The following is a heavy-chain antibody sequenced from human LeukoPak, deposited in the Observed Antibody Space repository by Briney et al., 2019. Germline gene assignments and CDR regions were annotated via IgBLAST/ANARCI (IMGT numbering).Heavy chain of an antibody. Sequence: GGSLRLSCAASGFPFNDYYMSWIRQAPGKGLEWVSYISSRGDSIYYAQSVKGRFTISRDNAKNSLYLQMNSLRGEDTAIYYCARDVAETAAAGTNYFDFGGQGTLVTVSS. J-gene: IGHJ4*02. D-gene: IGHD6-13*01. CDR3: ARDVAETAAAGTNYFDF. CDR1: GFPFNDYY. CDR2: ISSRGDSI. V-gene: IGHV3-11*01.